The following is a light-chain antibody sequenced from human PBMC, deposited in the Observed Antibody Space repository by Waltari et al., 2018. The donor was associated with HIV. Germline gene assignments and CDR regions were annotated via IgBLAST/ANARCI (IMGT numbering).Light chain of an antibody. J-gene: IGLJ2*01. CDR2: EVS. Sequence: QSALTQPASVSGSPGQSITISCTGTSSNVGSYNLVPWYQQHPGRAPKVMIYEVSKRPSGVSNRFSGSKSGNTASLIISGLQAEDEADYYCCSYTGSNPFLLFGGGTKLTVL. V-gene: IGLV2-23*02. CDR1: SSNVGSYNL. CDR3: CSYTGSNPFLL.